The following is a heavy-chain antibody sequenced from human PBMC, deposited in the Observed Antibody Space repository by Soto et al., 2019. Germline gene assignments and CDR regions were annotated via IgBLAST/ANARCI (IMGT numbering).Heavy chain of an antibody. D-gene: IGHD1-26*01. CDR2: IKSKTDGGTT. CDR1: GFNFAYAQ. V-gene: IGHV3-15*07. Sequence: GGSLRLSCAASGFNFAYAQMHWVRQAPGKGLEWVGRIKSKTDGGTTDYAAPVKGRFTISRDDSKNTLYLQMNSLKTEDTAVYYFTTDYGSGTYVYDYWGQGTLVTVSS. J-gene: IGHJ4*02. CDR3: TTDYGSGTYVYDY.